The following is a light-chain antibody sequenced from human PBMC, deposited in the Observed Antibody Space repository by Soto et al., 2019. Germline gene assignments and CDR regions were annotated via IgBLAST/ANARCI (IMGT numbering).Light chain of an antibody. J-gene: IGKJ1*01. CDR2: GAS. Sequence: PGERVTLPCRASQSVSSSYLTWYQQKPGQAPRLLIYGASTRATGIPARFSGSGSGTDFTLTISSLQPEDFAVYYCQQDYNLRTFGQGTKVEIK. V-gene: IGKV3D-7*01. CDR3: QQDYNLRT. CDR1: QSVSSSY.